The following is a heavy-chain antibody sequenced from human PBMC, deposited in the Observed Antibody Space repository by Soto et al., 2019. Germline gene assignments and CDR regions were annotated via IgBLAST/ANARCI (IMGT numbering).Heavy chain of an antibody. V-gene: IGHV1-69*01. CDR3: ARDTREIHRVRGVIPYYGYHMDV. Sequence: QVQLVQSGAEVKKPGSSVKVSCKASGGTFTNNAISWVRQAPGQGLEWMGGIIPAFNRANYAQKSQGRVTNTEDESTSTAYLDLSSLRSEDTAVYYCARDTREIHRVRGVIPYYGYHMDVWGQGTTVTVSS. CDR1: GGTFTNNA. J-gene: IGHJ6*03. CDR2: IIPAFNRA. D-gene: IGHD3-10*01.